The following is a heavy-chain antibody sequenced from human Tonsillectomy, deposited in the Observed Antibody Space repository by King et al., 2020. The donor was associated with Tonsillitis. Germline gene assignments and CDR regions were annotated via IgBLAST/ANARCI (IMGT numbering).Heavy chain of an antibody. V-gene: IGHV3-21*01. CDR2: ISSRSSYI. J-gene: IGHJ2*01. Sequence: DVQLVESGGGLVKPGGSLRLSCAASGFSFSSYSMNWVRQAPGKGLEWVSSISSRSSYIYYADSVKGRFTISRDNAKHTLYLQMNSLRAEDTAVYYCSRGGDFQHCGGDCDVNWYFDLWGRGTLVTVSS. CDR3: SRGGDFQHCGGDCDVNWYFDL. CDR1: GFSFSSYS. D-gene: IGHD2-21*02.